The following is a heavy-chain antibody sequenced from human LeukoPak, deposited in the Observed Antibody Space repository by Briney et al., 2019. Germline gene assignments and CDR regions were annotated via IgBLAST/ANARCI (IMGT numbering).Heavy chain of an antibody. CDR1: GFTFSTYA. CDR2: ISRGGDVT. D-gene: IGHD2-15*01. Sequence: GGSMRLACAASGFTFSTYAMTWVRQAPGKGLEWVSLISRGGDVTYYADSVKGRFTISRDSSKNTLYLQMHSLRAEDTAVYYCAARPGEVAVPYDYWGQGTLVTVSS. CDR3: AARPGEVAVPYDY. J-gene: IGHJ4*02. V-gene: IGHV3-23*01.